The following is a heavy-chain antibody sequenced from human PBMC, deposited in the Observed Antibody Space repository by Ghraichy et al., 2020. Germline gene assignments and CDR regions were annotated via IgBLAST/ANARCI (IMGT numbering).Heavy chain of an antibody. Sequence: SETLSLTCTVSGGSLSNYYWNWIRQSAEKGLEWIWRVYTNGKTNYSPSLNRRLTMSMDTSSNQLTLQLTSVTAADTAVYYCVGAPAGTYHFDFWGQGTLVTVSS. J-gene: IGHJ4*02. CDR1: GGSLSNYY. V-gene: IGHV4-4*07. D-gene: IGHD1-14*01. CDR3: VGAPAGTYHFDF. CDR2: VYTNGKT.